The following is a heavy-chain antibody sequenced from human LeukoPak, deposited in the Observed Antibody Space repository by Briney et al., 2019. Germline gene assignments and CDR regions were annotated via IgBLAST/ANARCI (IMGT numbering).Heavy chain of an antibody. J-gene: IGHJ4*02. Sequence: ASVKVSCKVSVYTLTELSMHWVRQAHGKGLEWMGGFDPEDGETIYAQKFQGRVTMTEDTSTDTAYMELSSLRSEDTAVYYCATSSSGWSKKNYYFDYWGQGTLVTVSS. D-gene: IGHD6-19*01. CDR1: VYTLTELS. V-gene: IGHV1-24*01. CDR2: FDPEDGET. CDR3: ATSSSGWSKKNYYFDY.